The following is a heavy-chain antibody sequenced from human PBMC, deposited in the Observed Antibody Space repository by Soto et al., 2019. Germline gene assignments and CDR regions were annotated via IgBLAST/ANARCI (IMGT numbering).Heavy chain of an antibody. D-gene: IGHD6-19*01. CDR3: ARDGGVWGYSCGWYFDY. Sequence: QVQLVESGGGVVQPGRSLRLSCAASGFTFSSYAMHWVRQAPGKGLEWVAVISYDGSNKYYADSVKGRFTISRDNSKNTLYLQMNSLRAEDTAVYYCARDGGVWGYSCGWYFDYWGQGTLVTVSS. CDR1: GFTFSSYA. CDR2: ISYDGSNK. J-gene: IGHJ4*02. V-gene: IGHV3-30-3*01.